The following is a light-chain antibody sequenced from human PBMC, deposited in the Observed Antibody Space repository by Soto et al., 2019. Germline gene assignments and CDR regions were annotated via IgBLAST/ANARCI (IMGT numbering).Light chain of an antibody. CDR1: QTLRGNF. Sequence: EIVLTQSPGTLSLSPGQRATLSCRASQTLRGNFLAWYQQKHGQAPSLLIYAASSRAAGIPDKFSGSGSGTDFTLTISRLEPEDFAVHYCQHYGDSPPYTFGQGTKLEIK. CDR2: AAS. J-gene: IGKJ2*01. CDR3: QHYGDSPPYT. V-gene: IGKV3-20*01.